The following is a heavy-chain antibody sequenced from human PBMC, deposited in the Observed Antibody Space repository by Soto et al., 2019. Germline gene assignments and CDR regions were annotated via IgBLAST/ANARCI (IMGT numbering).Heavy chain of an antibody. Sequence: QVQLVQSGAEVKKPGASVKVSCKASGYTFIRYGISSVRQTPGQGLEWMGWISTHNGNTYYAQNFQGRVTMTSDTPTSTAYMELMSLRSDDTSFYYCVRDEISSAGLDPWGQGTLVTVSS. CDR1: GYTFIRYG. CDR2: ISTHNGNT. CDR3: VRDEISSAGLDP. J-gene: IGHJ5*02. V-gene: IGHV1-18*01.